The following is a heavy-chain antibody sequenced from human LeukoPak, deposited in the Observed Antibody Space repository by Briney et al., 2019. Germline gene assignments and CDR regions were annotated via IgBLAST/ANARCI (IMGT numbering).Heavy chain of an antibody. CDR3: ARQRVNKWNNLWSFDY. D-gene: IGHD1/OR15-1a*01. Sequence: SETLSLTCTVSGGSISRCYWSWIRQPPGKGLEWIGYIYYTGSTNYNPSLKSRVTISLDTSKNQFSLKLSSMTAADTAVYYCARQRVNKWNNLWSFDYWGQGTLVTVSS. J-gene: IGHJ4*02. CDR2: IYYTGST. V-gene: IGHV4-59*08. CDR1: GGSISRCY.